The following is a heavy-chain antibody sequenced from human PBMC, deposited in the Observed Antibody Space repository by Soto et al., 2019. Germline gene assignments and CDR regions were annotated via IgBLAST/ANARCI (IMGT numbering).Heavy chain of an antibody. CDR2: INPNSGGT. D-gene: IGHD4-17*01. CDR3: ARGRTTVVTREAFDI. CDR1: GYTFTGYY. V-gene: IGHV1-2*02. J-gene: IGHJ3*02. Sequence: QVQLVQSGAEVKKPGASVKVSCKASGYTFTGYYMHWVRQAPGQGLEWMGWINPNSGGTNYAQKFQGRVTMTRDTSISTAYMELSRLRSDDTAVYYCARGRTTVVTREAFDIWGQGTMVTVSS.